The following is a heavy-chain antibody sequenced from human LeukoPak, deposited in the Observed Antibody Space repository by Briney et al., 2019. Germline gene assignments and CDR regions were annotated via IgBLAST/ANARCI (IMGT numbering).Heavy chain of an antibody. CDR3: AKDRRFGEFPRSWFDP. D-gene: IGHD3-10*01. J-gene: IGHJ5*02. CDR2: IPYDGTKK. Sequence: PGGSLRLSCAASGFTFNSHGMHWVRQAPGKGLDWVAFIPYDGTKKVYADSVKGRFTISRDNSKNTVYLQMNSLRVEDTAVYYCAKDRRFGEFPRSWFDPWGQGTLVTVSS. CDR1: GFTFNSHG. V-gene: IGHV3-30*02.